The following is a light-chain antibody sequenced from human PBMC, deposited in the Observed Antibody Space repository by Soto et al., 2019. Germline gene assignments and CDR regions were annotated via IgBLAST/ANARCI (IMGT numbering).Light chain of an antibody. CDR3: QQYGSSLRT. CDR2: GAS. J-gene: IGKJ5*01. CDR1: HSVSSSY. Sequence: EIVLTQSPGTLSLSPGERATLSCRASHSVSSSYLAWYQQKHGQAPRLLIYGASSRATGIPDRFSGSGSGTDFTLTIIRLEPEDFAVYYCQQYGSSLRTFGQGTRLESK. V-gene: IGKV3-20*01.